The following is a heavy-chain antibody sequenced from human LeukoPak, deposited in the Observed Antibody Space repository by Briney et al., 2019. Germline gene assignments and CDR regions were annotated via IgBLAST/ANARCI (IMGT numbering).Heavy chain of an antibody. V-gene: IGHV3-30*03. J-gene: IGHJ4*02. Sequence: GGSLRLSCAASGFTFSSYGMHWVRQAPGKGLEWVVVISYDGSNKYYADSVKGRFTISRDNSKNTLYLQMNSLRAEDTAVYYCARDFRRIAAADTVGYWGQGTLVTVSS. CDR1: GFTFSSYG. D-gene: IGHD6-13*01. CDR3: ARDFRRIAAADTVGY. CDR2: ISYDGSNK.